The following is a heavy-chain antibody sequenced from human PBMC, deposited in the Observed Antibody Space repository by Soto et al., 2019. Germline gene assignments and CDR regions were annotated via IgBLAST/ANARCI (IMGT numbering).Heavy chain of an antibody. CDR1: GFTFSSYA. V-gene: IGHV3-30-3*01. J-gene: IGHJ4*02. Sequence: GGSLRLSCAASGFTFSSYAMHWVRQAPGKGLEWVSVITYDRSNKYYADSVKGRFTISRDNAKNTLYLQMNSLRAEDTAVYYCARGCRGEQFFDYWGQGTLVTVS. D-gene: IGHD3-16*01. CDR2: ITYDRSNK. CDR3: ARGCRGEQFFDY.